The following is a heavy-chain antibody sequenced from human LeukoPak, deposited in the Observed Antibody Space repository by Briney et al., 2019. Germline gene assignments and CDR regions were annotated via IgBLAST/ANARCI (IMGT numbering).Heavy chain of an antibody. Sequence: GGSLRLSCAGSGFPFSIYGMNWVRQAPGKGLEWVSSISSRSSYRYYADSMKGRFTISRDNAKNSLYLQMNSLRAEDTAVYYCARATQYCSGGSCYDTWFDPWGQGTLVTVSS. CDR1: GFPFSIYG. CDR2: ISSRSSYR. J-gene: IGHJ5*02. V-gene: IGHV3-21*01. CDR3: ARATQYCSGGSCYDTWFDP. D-gene: IGHD2-15*01.